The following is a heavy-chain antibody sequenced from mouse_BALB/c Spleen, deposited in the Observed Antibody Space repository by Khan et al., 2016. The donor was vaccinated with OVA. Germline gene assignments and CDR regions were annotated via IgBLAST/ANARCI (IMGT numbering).Heavy chain of an antibody. Sequence: VQLQQSGAKLAKPGASVKMSCKASGYTFTSYWMHWIKQRPGHGLEWIGYINPTSGYTDYNQKFKDKATLTAYKSSSTAYMQLNSLKSDDSAVYYCARDRIDYWGQGTTLTVSS. V-gene: IGHV1-7*01. J-gene: IGHJ2*01. CDR3: ARDRIDY. CDR2: INPTSGYT. CDR1: GYTFTSYW.